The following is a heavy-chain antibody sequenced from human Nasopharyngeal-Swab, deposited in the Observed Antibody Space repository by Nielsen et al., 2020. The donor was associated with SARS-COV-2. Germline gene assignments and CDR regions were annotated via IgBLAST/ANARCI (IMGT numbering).Heavy chain of an antibody. D-gene: IGHD2-15*01. Sequence: SETLSLTCTVSGGSISSGGYYWSWIRQHPGKGLEWIGYIYYSGSTYYNPSLKSRVTISVDTSKNQFSLKLSSVTAADTAVYYCARDSTPVYYYYYMDVWGKGTTGTVSS. J-gene: IGHJ6*03. CDR2: IYYSGST. CDR3: ARDSTPVYYYYYMDV. CDR1: GGSISSGGYY. V-gene: IGHV4-31*03.